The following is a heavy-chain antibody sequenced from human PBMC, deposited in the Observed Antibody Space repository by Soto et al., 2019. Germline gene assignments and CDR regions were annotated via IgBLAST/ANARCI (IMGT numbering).Heavy chain of an antibody. D-gene: IGHD2-21*01. CDR2: ISSDGRNE. Sequence: QVRLVESGGGVVEPGRSLRLSCVASGFTINRFGMEWVRQAPGKGLEWVALISSDGRNEYYSDSVKGRITISRDMSKNTVDLQMNSLRVEYTAVYYCASVADYWGQGTLVTVSS. J-gene: IGHJ4*02. CDR1: GFTINRFG. V-gene: IGHV3-30*03. CDR3: ASVADY.